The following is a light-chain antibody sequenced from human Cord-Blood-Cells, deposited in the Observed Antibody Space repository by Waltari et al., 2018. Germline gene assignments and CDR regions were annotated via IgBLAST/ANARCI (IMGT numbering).Light chain of an antibody. V-gene: IGLV1-47*01. CDR2: RNN. J-gene: IGLJ3*02. Sequence: QSVLTQPPSASGTPGQRVTISCSGSSSNIGSNYVYWYQQLPRTAPKPLLYRNNQRPSGVPYRFSGSKSGTSASLAISGLRSEDEADYYCAAWDDSLSGWVFGGGTKLTVL. CDR3: AAWDDSLSGWV. CDR1: SSNIGSNY.